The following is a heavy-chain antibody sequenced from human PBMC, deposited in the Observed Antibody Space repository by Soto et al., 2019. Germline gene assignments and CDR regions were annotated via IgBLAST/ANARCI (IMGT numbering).Heavy chain of an antibody. Sequence: QVQLVDSGGGVVQPGRSLRLSCAASGFTFSSYSMHWVRQAPGKGLEWVAVISYDGSNKYYAESVKGRIPISRDKSKNTLYLQMNILRAEDTAVYYCERDYDGVCCGEYWGQGTLVTVSS. CDR2: ISYDGSNK. V-gene: IGHV3-30-3*01. D-gene: IGHD2-8*01. CDR1: GFTFSSYS. J-gene: IGHJ4*02. CDR3: ERDYDGVCCGEY.